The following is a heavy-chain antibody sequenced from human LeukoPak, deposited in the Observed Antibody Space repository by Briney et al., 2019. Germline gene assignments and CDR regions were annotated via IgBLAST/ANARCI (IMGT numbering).Heavy chain of an antibody. Sequence: SETLSLTCAVYGGSFSGYYWSWIRQPPGKGLEWIREINHSGSTNYNPSLKSRVTISVDTSKNQFSLKLSSVTAADTAVYYCARHGGYSSPYLHWGQGTLVTVSS. J-gene: IGHJ1*01. CDR1: GGSFSGYY. D-gene: IGHD6-13*01. CDR2: INHSGST. V-gene: IGHV4-34*01. CDR3: ARHGGYSSPYLH.